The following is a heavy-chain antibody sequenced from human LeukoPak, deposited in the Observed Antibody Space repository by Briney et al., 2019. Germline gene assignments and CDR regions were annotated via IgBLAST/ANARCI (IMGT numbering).Heavy chain of an antibody. Sequence: GESLKISCKGSGYSFTSYWIDWVRQMPGKGLEWMGIIYPGDSDTRYSPSFQGQVTISADKSINTAYLQWSSLRASDTAMYFCASSYGGDSSPLDYWGQGTLVTVSS. CDR3: ASSYGGDSSPLDY. CDR2: IYPGDSDT. V-gene: IGHV5-51*01. D-gene: IGHD4-23*01. CDR1: GYSFTSYW. J-gene: IGHJ4*02.